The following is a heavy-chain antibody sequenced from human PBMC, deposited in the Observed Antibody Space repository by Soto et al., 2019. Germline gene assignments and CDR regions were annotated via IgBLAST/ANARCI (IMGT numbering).Heavy chain of an antibody. V-gene: IGHV1-2*04. CDR2: INPNSGGT. CDR1: GYTFTGYY. D-gene: IGHD2-2*01. CDR3: AREGGKDDIVVVPAAIPNYYYYYMDV. Sequence: GASVKVSCKASGYTFTGYYMHWVRQAPGQGLERMGWINPNSGGTNYAQKFQGWVTMTRDTSISTAYMELSRLRSDDTAVYYCAREGGKDDIVVVPAAIPNYYYYYMDVWGKGTTVTVSS. J-gene: IGHJ6*03.